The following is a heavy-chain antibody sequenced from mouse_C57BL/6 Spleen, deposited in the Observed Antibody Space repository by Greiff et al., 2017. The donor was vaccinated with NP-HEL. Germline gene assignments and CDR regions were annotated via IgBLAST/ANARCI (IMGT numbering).Heavy chain of an antibody. D-gene: IGHD2-4*01. CDR2: IYPGDGDT. CDR1: GYAFSSSW. Sequence: QVQLKESGPELVKPGASVKISCKASGYAFSSSWMNWVKQRPGKGLEWIGRIYPGDGDTNYNGKFKGKATLTADKSSSTAYMQLSSLTSEDSAVYFCANDYEGFAYWGQGTLVTVSA. CDR3: ANDYEGFAY. J-gene: IGHJ3*01. V-gene: IGHV1-82*01.